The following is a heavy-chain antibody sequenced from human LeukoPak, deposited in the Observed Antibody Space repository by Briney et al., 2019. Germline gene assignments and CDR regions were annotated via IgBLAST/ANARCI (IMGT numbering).Heavy chain of an antibody. CDR3: TIAYGDYV. CDR2: IKSKTDGGTT. CDR1: GFTFSNAW. V-gene: IGHV3-15*01. Sequence: GGSLRLSCAASGFTFSNAWMTWVRQAPGKGLEWVGHIKSKTDGGTTDYAAPVKGRFTISRDDSKNTLYLQMNSLKTEDTAVYYCTIAYGDYVGGQGTLVTVSS. J-gene: IGHJ4*02. D-gene: IGHD4-17*01.